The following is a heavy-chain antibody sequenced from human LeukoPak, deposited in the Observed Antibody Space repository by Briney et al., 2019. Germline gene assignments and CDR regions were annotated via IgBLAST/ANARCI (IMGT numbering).Heavy chain of an antibody. D-gene: IGHD1-26*01. CDR3: ARVGGLDV. Sequence: PGGSLRLSCAASGFTFSSYWLNWARQAPGKGLEWVASINHNGNVNYYVDSVNGRFTISRDNAKNSLYLQMSNLRAEDTAVYFCARVGGLDVWGQGATVTVSS. V-gene: IGHV3-7*03. CDR1: GFTFSSYW. CDR2: INHNGNVN. J-gene: IGHJ6*02.